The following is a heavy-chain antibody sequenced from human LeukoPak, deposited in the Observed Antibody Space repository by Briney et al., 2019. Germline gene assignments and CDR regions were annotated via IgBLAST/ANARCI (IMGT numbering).Heavy chain of an antibody. CDR2: CRNKANSYST. V-gene: IGHV3-72*01. D-gene: IGHD2-2*01. Sequence: PGGSLRLSCTASGFTFSDYYMDWVRKAPGKGLEWVGRCRNKANSYSTDYAASVKGRFTISRDDSKNSLYLQMNSLTTEDTAVYYCAIPSRGGSTFDYWGQGTLVTVSS. J-gene: IGHJ4*02. CDR3: AIPSRGGSTFDY. CDR1: GFTFSDYY.